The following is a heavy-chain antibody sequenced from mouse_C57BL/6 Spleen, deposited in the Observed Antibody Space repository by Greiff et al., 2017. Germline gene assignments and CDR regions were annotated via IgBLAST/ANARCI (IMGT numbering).Heavy chain of an antibody. CDR3: ASEEDWLHFDY. Sequence: QVQLQQPGAALVKPGASVKLSCKASGYTFTSYWMHWVKQRHGRGLEWIGRIDPNSGGTKYNEKFKGKATLTVDTPSSTAYMQLSILTSEVSAFYYFASEEDWLHFDYWGHGTTLTGSS. CDR1: GYTFTSYW. D-gene: IGHD2-2*01. J-gene: IGHJ2*01. CDR2: IDPNSGGT. V-gene: IGHV1-72*01.